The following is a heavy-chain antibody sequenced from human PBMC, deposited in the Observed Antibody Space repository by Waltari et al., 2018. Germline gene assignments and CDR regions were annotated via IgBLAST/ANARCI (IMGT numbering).Heavy chain of an antibody. CDR3: AKEPWDQLLNPFDY. J-gene: IGHJ4*02. CDR1: GFTFSRYA. D-gene: IGHD2-2*01. V-gene: IGHV3-23*01. CDR2: ISGSGGRT. Sequence: EVQLLESGGGLVQPGGSLRPSCAASGFTFSRYAMSWVRQAPGKGLEWVSAISGSGGRTYYADSVKGRFTISRDNSKNTLYMQMNSLRVEDTAVYYCAKEPWDQLLNPFDYWGQGTLVTVSS.